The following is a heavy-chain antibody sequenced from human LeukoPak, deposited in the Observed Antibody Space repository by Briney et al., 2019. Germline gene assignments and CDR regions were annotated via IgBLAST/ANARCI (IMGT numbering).Heavy chain of an antibody. CDR2: ISSSSSYI. CDR1: GFTFSSYS. D-gene: IGHD5-18*01. Sequence: GGSLRLSCAASGFTFSSYSMNWVRQAPGRGLEWVSSISSSSSYIYYADSVKGRFTISRDNAKNSLYLQMNSLRAEDTAVYYCARADWDTAMIDYWGQGTLVTVSS. CDR3: ARADWDTAMIDY. V-gene: IGHV3-21*01. J-gene: IGHJ4*02.